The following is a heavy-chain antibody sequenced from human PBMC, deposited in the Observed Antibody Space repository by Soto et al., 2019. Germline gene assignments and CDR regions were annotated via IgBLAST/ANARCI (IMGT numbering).Heavy chain of an antibody. CDR3: ATVTKYDILTGFYPC. CDR2: IYSDGST. V-gene: IGHV3-66*01. D-gene: IGHD3-9*01. Sequence: EVQLVESGGGLVQPGGSLRLSCAASGFTVNSNYMSWVRQAPGKGLEWVSVIYSDGSTYYADSVKGRFIIPRDNSNTTLYFQMNSLRAEETAVYYCATVTKYDILTGFYPCWGQGTLVTVSS. CDR1: GFTVNSNY. J-gene: IGHJ4*02.